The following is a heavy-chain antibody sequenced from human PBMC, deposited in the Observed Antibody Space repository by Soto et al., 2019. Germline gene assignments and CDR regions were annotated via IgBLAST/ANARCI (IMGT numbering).Heavy chain of an antibody. D-gene: IGHD2-2*02. CDR3: ASQLQYQLLYIDY. J-gene: IGHJ4*02. CDR1: GGSISSSSYY. V-gene: IGHV4-39*01. Sequence: SETLSLTCTVSGGSISSSSYYWGWIRQPPGKGLEWIGSIYYSGSTYYNPSLKSRVTISVDTSKNQFSLKLSSVTAADTAVYYYASQLQYQLLYIDYWGQGTLVTVSS. CDR2: IYYSGST.